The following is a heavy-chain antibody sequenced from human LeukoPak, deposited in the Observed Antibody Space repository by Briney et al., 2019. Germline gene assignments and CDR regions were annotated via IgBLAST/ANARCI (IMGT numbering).Heavy chain of an antibody. CDR2: INSDGSST. Sequence: QPGGSLRLSCAASGFKFSGYWMHWVRQAPGKGLVLVSRINSDGSSTRYADVVKGRFTISRDSAKNTLYLQMNSLRAEDTAVYYCVRDGYSYGFMLAFDIWGLGTRVTVSS. V-gene: IGHV3-74*01. J-gene: IGHJ3*02. CDR3: VRDGYSYGFMLAFDI. CDR1: GFKFSGYW. D-gene: IGHD5-18*01.